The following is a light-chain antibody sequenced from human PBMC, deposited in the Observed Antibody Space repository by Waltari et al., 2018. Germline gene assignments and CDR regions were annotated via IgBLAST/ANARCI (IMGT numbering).Light chain of an antibody. CDR3: VSWDDSLNGEI. CDR1: NSNIERNT. J-gene: IGLJ2*01. CDR2: NND. V-gene: IGLV1-44*01. Sequence: QSVVTQPPSASGTPGQRVAISCSGSNSNIERNTVQCYQHGPGTAPKLLIYNNDQRPSGVPDRFSGSKSDFSASLAISGLQAEDEGDYYCVSWDDSLNGEIFGGGTRLTVL.